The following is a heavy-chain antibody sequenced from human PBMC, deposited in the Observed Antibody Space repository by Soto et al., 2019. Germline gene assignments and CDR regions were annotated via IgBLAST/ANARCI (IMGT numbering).Heavy chain of an antibody. D-gene: IGHD2-2*01. Sequence: QVELVESGGGGVQPGGSLRLACAASGFTFSRYGMHWVRQAPGKGLEWVAVIWFDGSKEFYAASVEGRFTISRDNSKNMVYLEMNSPRDVDTAVYYCARAVPAAKGWFDSWGQGTLVTVSS. V-gene: IGHV3-33*01. CDR3: ARAVPAAKGWFDS. CDR1: GFTFSRYG. J-gene: IGHJ5*01. CDR2: IWFDGSKE.